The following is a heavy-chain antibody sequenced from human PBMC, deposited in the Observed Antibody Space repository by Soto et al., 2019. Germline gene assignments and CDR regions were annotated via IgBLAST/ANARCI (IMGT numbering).Heavy chain of an antibody. CDR1: GYTFATYA. CDR3: AIIEIGRYVTRPNSLDP. D-gene: IGHD6-19*01. J-gene: IGHJ5*02. Sequence: GASVKVSCKASGYTFATYAIHWVRQAPGQSIEWMGWINTGNGNTKYSQKFQGRITITRDTSATTAYMELSSLGSEDTAVYYCAIIEIGRYVTRPNSLDPWAQGTLVTVSS. CDR2: INTGNGNT. V-gene: IGHV1-3*04.